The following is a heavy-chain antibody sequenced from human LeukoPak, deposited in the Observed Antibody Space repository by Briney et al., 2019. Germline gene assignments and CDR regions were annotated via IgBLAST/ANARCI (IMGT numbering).Heavy chain of an antibody. V-gene: IGHV3-23*01. CDR2: ISGSGGST. D-gene: IGHD6-19*01. Sequence: GGSLRLSCAASGFTFSSYAMSWVRQAPGKGLEWVSAISGSGGSTYYADSVKGRFTISRDNSKNTLYLQMNSLRAEDTAVYYCAKFAVAASQVASEFDYWGQGTLVTVSS. CDR1: GFTFSSYA. J-gene: IGHJ4*02. CDR3: AKFAVAASQVASEFDY.